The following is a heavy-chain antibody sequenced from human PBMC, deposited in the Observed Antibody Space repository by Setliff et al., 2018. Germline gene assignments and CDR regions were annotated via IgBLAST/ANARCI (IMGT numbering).Heavy chain of an antibody. CDR2: INTDTGNP. D-gene: IGHD3-10*01. V-gene: IGHV7-4-1*02. J-gene: IGHJ5*02. CDR3: VRDGRRWLWFGELSREDWFDP. Sequence: ASVKVSCKASGGTFSSYAINWVRQAPGQGLEWMGWINTDTGNPTSAQGFTGRFVFSLDTSVNTAYLQISSLKAEDTAVYYCVRDGRRWLWFGELSREDWFDPWGQGTLVTVSS. CDR1: GGTFSSYA.